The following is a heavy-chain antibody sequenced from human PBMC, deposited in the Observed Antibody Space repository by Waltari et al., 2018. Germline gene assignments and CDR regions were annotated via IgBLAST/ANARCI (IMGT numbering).Heavy chain of an antibody. CDR3: AREITKSYTWPSKYYHMDV. V-gene: IGHV4-4*07. CDR2: IHSSGYS. CDR1: GGSVSSHY. J-gene: IGHJ6*03. Sequence: QVQLQESGPGLVKPSETLSLTCAVSGGSVSSHYWIWLRQSAGAGLEWIGRIHSSGYSDYNPSLRSRVGVSVDTSKNHFSLRLTSVTAADTAVYYCAREITKSYTWPSKYYHMDVWGRGTTVTISS. D-gene: IGHD3-10*01.